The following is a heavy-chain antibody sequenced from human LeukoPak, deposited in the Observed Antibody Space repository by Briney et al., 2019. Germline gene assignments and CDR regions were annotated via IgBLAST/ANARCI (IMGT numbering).Heavy chain of an antibody. CDR2: IDQDGGGK. J-gene: IGHJ4*02. CDR1: GFTFSNYW. D-gene: IGHD3-9*01. V-gene: IGHV3-7*01. Sequence: GGSLRLSCAASGFTFSNYWMNWVRQAPGKGLEWVANIDQDGGGKYYLDSVKGRFTISRDNAKSSLYLQIDSLRAEDTAVYYCARGDWAPFDYWGQGSLLTVSS. CDR3: ARGDWAPFDY.